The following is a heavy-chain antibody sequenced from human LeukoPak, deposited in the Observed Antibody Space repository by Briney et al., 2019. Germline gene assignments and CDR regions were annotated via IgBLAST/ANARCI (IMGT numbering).Heavy chain of an antibody. CDR2: ISVIGGST. J-gene: IGHJ5*02. CDR3: AKEIAAAVVGWFDP. CDR1: GFTFSSYW. D-gene: IGHD6-13*01. Sequence: GGSLRLSCAASGFTFSSYWMSWVREAPGKGLEWGSAISVIGGSTYYADSGKGRFTISRDNSKNSLYLQMNSLRAEDTAVYYCAKEIAAAVVGWFDPGGQGTLVTVS. V-gene: IGHV3-23*01.